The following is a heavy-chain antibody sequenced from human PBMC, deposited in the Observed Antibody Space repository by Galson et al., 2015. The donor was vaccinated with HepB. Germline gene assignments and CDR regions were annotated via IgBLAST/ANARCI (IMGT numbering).Heavy chain of an antibody. D-gene: IGHD3-22*01. CDR2: IKSKTDGGTT. Sequence: SLRLSCAASGFTFSSYAMSWVRQAPGKGLEWVGRIKSKTDGGTTDYAAPVKGRYTISRDDSKNTLYLQMNSLKTEDTAVYYCTTDDEYYYDRSGFLYWGQGTLVTVSS. CDR3: TTDDEYYYDRSGFLY. J-gene: IGHJ4*02. V-gene: IGHV3-15*01. CDR1: GFTFSSYA.